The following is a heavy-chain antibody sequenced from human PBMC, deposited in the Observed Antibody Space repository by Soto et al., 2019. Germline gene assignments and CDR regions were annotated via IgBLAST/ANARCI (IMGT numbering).Heavy chain of an antibody. D-gene: IGHD3-9*01. J-gene: IGHJ4*02. V-gene: IGHV4-39*01. CDR1: GGSVSSSSYY. Sequence: QLQLQESGPGLVKPSETLSLTCTVSGGSVSSSSYYWGWVRPPPGKELEWIGTVYYSGSTYYNPYRDSRVTISVDKSKNPFSLELMSFSAADTAVYYGGTLEGLASISYYFDYWGQGALVTVSS. CDR2: VYYSGST. CDR3: GTLEGLASISYYFDY.